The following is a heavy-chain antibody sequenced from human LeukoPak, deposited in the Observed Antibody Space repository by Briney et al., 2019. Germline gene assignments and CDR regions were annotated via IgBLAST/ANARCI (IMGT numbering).Heavy chain of an antibody. CDR1: GFTFSTYR. D-gene: IGHD3-3*01. CDR3: AKEPLPPYDFWSGYWDY. J-gene: IGHJ4*02. Sequence: GGALRLSCAASGFTFSTYRMSWVRQAPGKGLEWVSVIYSGGSTYYADSVKGRFTISRDNSKNTLYLQMNSLRAEDTAVYYCAKEPLPPYDFWSGYWDYWGQGTLVTVSS. CDR2: IYSGGST. V-gene: IGHV3-53*01.